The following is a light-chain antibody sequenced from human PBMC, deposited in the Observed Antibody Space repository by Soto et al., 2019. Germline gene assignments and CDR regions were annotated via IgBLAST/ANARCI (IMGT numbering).Light chain of an antibody. V-gene: IGLV2-23*02. J-gene: IGLJ1*01. CDR3: CSYAGISTFYV. CDR1: SSDVGSYNL. CDR2: GVN. Sequence: QSVLTQPASVSGSPGQSITISCTGTSSDVGSYNLVSWYQQHPGKAPKLMIYGVNKRPSGVSNRFSGSKSGNTASLTISGLQAEDEGDYYCCSYAGISTFYVFGTGTKVTVL.